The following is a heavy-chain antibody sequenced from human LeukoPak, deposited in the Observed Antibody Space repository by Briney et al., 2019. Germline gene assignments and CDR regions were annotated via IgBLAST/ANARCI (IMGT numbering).Heavy chain of an antibody. CDR2: ISHSGST. CDR1: GASISSGGYS. Sequence: SETLSLTCAVSGASISSGGYSWSWIRQPPGKGLEWIGYISHSGSTYYNPSLKSRVTISVDRSKNQFSLKLSSVTAADTAVYYCAREAYYYDSSGCFDLWGRGTLVTVSS. D-gene: IGHD3-22*01. J-gene: IGHJ2*01. V-gene: IGHV4-30-2*01. CDR3: AREAYYYDSSGCFDL.